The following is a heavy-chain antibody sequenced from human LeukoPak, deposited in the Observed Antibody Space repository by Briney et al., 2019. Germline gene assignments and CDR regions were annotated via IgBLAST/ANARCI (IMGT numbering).Heavy chain of an antibody. D-gene: IGHD3-22*01. J-gene: IGHJ4*02. Sequence: GGSLRLSCAASGFTFSSYAMSWVRQAPGKGLEWVSAISGSGDSTYYADSVKGRFTISRDNSKNTLYLQMNSLKTEDTAVYYCSSGNWGGYYYYDSSGYSLFDYWGQGTLVTVSS. V-gene: IGHV3-23*01. CDR1: GFTFSSYA. CDR3: SSGNWGGYYYYDSSGYSLFDY. CDR2: ISGSGDST.